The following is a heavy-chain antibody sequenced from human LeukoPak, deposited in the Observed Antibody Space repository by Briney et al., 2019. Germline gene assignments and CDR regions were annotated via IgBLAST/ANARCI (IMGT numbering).Heavy chain of an antibody. J-gene: IGHJ5*01. V-gene: IGHV4-59*11. CDR1: GGAISDHY. D-gene: IGHD6-13*01. CDR3: ARRGDSSGWSFWFDS. CDR2: ISQSGYT. Sequence: SETLSLTCAVSGGAISDHYWNWIRQPPGKGLEWIGYISQSGYTSYKPSLKSRLTIGADTSTNQVSLKLSSVSAADTAVYYCARRGDSSGWSFWFDSWGQGALVIVSS.